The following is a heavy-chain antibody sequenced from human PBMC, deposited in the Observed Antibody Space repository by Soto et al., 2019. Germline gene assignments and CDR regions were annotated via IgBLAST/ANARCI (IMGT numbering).Heavy chain of an antibody. V-gene: IGHV4-4*02. D-gene: IGHD6-19*01. J-gene: IGHJ4*02. Sequence: QVLLQESGPGLVQPSGTLSLSCVVSGVSTGGNTYWVWARQPPGKGLEWLGDMSHIGSVNYNPSLKSRVTISMDKSQNQFSLKLDSMTAADTAVYYCARSLGWYAVDYWGQGTLVIVSS. CDR2: MSHIGSV. CDR1: GVSTGGNTY. CDR3: ARSLGWYAVDY.